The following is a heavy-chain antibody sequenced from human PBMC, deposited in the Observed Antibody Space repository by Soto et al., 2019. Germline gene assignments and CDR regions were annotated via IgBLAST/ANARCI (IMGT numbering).Heavy chain of an antibody. J-gene: IGHJ4*02. CDR2: IYYSGST. CDR3: ARDYGGNSDY. CDR1: GGSISSYY. Sequence: QVQLQESGPGLVKPSETLSLTCTVSGGSISSYYWSWIRQPPGKGLEWIGYIYYSGSTNYNPSLKSRVTISVDTSKNQFSLKLSSVPAADTAVYYCARDYGGNSDYWGQGTLVTVSS. V-gene: IGHV4-59*01. D-gene: IGHD4-17*01.